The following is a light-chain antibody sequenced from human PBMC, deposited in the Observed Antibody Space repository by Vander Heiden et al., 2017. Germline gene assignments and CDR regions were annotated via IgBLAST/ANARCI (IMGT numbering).Light chain of an antibody. Sequence: DIQMTQSPSTLSASVGDRVTITCRASQSISSWLAWYQQKPGKAPKLLIYKASSLESGVPSRFSGSGSGTEFTLTISSLQPDDIATYYCQQDNSFPLTFGGGTKVXIK. CDR1: QSISSW. CDR3: QQDNSFPLT. V-gene: IGKV1-5*03. J-gene: IGKJ4*01. CDR2: KAS.